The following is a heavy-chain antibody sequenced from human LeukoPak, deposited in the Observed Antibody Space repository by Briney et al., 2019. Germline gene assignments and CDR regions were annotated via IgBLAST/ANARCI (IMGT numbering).Heavy chain of an antibody. J-gene: IGHJ5*02. Sequence: ASVKVSCKASGYTFTGYYMHWVRQAPGQGLEWMGWINPNSGGTNYAQKFQGRVTMTRDTSISTAYMELSRLRSDDTAVYYCARGGYIVVVPAAILDPWGQGTLVTVSS. D-gene: IGHD2-2*01. CDR1: GYTFTGYY. V-gene: IGHV1-2*02. CDR2: INPNSGGT. CDR3: ARGGYIVVVPAAILDP.